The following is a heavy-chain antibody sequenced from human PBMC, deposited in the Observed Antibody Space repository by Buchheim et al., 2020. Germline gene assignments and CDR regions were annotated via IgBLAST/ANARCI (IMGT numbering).Heavy chain of an antibody. Sequence: QVQLVQSGAEVKKPGASVKVSCKASGYTFTSYDINWVRQATGQGLEWMGWMNPNSGNTGYAQKFQSRVTMTRNTSISTVYMQLSSLRTEETAVYYCAGFKVGRRVTTNWFDPWGQGTL. D-gene: IGHD3-10*01. CDR1: GYTFTSYD. CDR3: AGFKVGRRVTTNWFDP. J-gene: IGHJ5*02. CDR2: MNPNSGNT. V-gene: IGHV1-8*01.